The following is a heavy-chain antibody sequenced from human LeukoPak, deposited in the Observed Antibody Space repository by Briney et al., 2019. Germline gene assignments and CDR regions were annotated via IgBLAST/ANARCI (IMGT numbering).Heavy chain of an antibody. Sequence: GGSLRLSCAASGFTFNTYAMSWVRQAPGKGLEWVSAMSGSGGRTYYADSVKGRFTISRDNSKNTLYLQMNSLIAEDTAVYYCAKWGCSGGSCYPFDYWGQGTLVTVSS. CDR1: GFTFNTYA. D-gene: IGHD2-15*01. J-gene: IGHJ4*02. V-gene: IGHV3-23*01. CDR3: AKWGCSGGSCYPFDY. CDR2: MSGSGGRT.